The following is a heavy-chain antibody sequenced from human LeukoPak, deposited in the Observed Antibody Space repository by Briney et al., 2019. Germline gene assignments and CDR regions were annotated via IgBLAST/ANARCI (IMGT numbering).Heavy chain of an antibody. CDR2: INQDGSER. CDR1: GCTFTSYW. CDR3: SRDREGSSWYDF. D-gene: IGHD6-13*01. Sequence: GGSLTLTCATSGCTFTSYWMAWVRQTPGKGLEWVAHINQDGSERYYVDSVRGRVTISRDNTNNSLYLKMNTLRAADTAVYFCSRDREGSSWYDFWGQGTLVTVSS. J-gene: IGHJ5*01. V-gene: IGHV3-7*04.